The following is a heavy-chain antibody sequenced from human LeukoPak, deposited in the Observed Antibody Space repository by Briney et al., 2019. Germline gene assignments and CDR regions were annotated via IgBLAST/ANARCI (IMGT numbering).Heavy chain of an antibody. J-gene: IGHJ4*02. V-gene: IGHV3-21*01. D-gene: IGHD5-12*01. CDR2: ISSSSSYI. CDR3: ARDHLSWSSGYD. Sequence: GGSLRLSCAASGFTFSSYSMNWVRQAPGKGLEWVSSISSSSSYIYYADSVKGRFTISRDNAKNSLYLQMNSLRAEDTAAYYCARDHLSWSSGYDWGQGTLVTVSS. CDR1: GFTFSSYS.